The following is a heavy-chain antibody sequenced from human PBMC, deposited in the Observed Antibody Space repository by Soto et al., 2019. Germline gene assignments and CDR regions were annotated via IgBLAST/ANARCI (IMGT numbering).Heavy chain of an antibody. CDR1: GYSFTSYW. CDR3: ARSDTAMVAGSYYYGMDV. CDR2: IYPGDSDT. Sequence: GESLKIFCKGSGYSFTSYWIGWVRQMPGKGLEWMGIIYPGDSDTRYSPSFQGQVTISADKSISTAYLQWSSLKASDTAMYYCARSDTAMVAGSYYYGMDVWGQGTTVTVS. D-gene: IGHD5-18*01. V-gene: IGHV5-51*01. J-gene: IGHJ6*02.